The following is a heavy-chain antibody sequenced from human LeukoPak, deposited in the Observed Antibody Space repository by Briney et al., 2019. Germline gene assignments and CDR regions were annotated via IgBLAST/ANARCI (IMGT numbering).Heavy chain of an antibody. Sequence: GGSLRLSCTASGFTFGDYAMSWFRQAPGKGLEWVAFIRYDGSNKYYADSVKGRFTISRDNAKNSLYLQMNSLRAEGTALYYCAKDTGFLWELPGDFDYWGQGTLVTVSS. J-gene: IGHJ4*02. V-gene: IGHV3-30*02. CDR1: GFTFGDYA. D-gene: IGHD1-26*01. CDR3: AKDTGFLWELPGDFDY. CDR2: IRYDGSNK.